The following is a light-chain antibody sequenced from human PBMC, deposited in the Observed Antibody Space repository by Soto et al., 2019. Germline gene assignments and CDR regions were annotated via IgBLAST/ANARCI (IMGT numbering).Light chain of an antibody. CDR2: EVS. V-gene: IGLV2-14*01. CDR1: SSDVGGYNY. J-gene: IGLJ3*02. Sequence: QSALTQPASVSGSPGQSITISCTGTSSDVGGYNYVSWYQQHPGKAPKLMIYEVSNRPSGVSNRFSGSKSGNTASLTISGLQADDEAEYYCSSYTSSSLWVFGGGTKLTVL. CDR3: SSYTSSSLWV.